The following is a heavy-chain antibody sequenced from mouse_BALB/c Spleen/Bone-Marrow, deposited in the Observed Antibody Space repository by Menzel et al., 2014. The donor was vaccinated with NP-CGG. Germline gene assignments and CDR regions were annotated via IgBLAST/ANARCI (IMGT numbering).Heavy chain of an antibody. D-gene: IGHD1-2*01. CDR1: GFDFSRYW. J-gene: IGHJ2*01. CDR2: INPDSRTI. CDR3: ARLGHYGYSGY. Sequence: DVQLVESGGGLVQPGGSLKLSCAASGFDFSRYWMSWVRQAPGKGLEWIGEINPDSRTINYTPPLKDKFIISRDNAKNTLYLQMSKVRSEDTALYYCARLGHYGYSGYWGQGTTLTVSS. V-gene: IGHV4-1*02.